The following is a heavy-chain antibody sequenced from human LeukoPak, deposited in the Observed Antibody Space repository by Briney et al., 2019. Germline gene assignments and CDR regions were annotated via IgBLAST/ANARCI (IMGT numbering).Heavy chain of an antibody. CDR3: ARVTGEDIVVVPAAVRFDP. D-gene: IGHD2-2*01. CDR2: INHSGST. CDR1: GGSFSGYY. V-gene: IGHV4-34*01. Sequence: PSETLSLTCAVYGGSFSGYYWSWIRHPPGKGLEWIGEINHSGSTNYNPSLKSRVTISVDTSKNQFSLKLSSVTAADTAVYYCARVTGEDIVVVPAAVRFDPWGQGTLVTVSS. J-gene: IGHJ5*02.